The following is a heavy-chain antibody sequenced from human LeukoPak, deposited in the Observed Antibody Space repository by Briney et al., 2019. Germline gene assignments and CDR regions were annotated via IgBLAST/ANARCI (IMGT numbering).Heavy chain of an antibody. J-gene: IGHJ6*02. D-gene: IGHD2-8*02. CDR2: VHYSGST. Sequence: SETLSLTCTVSGGSISGYYWSWTRQPPGEGLECIGYVHYSGSTSYNPSLKSRVTISVDTSKNQFSLKLSSVTAADTAVYYCAREMVDCTDSSCPNRYYYGMDVWGQGTTVTVSS. CDR1: GGSISGYY. CDR3: AREMVDCTDSSCPNRYYYGMDV. V-gene: IGHV4-59*01.